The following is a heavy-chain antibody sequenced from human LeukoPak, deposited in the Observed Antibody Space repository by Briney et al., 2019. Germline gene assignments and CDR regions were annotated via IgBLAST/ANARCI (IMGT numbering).Heavy chain of an antibody. V-gene: IGHV1-69*06. J-gene: IGHJ6*04. CDR2: IIPIFGTA. CDR3: ASLRGIAVPKPMDV. Sequence: SVKVSCKASGGTFKNYAISWVRQAPGQGLEWMGGIIPIFGTANYAQKFQGRVTITADKSTSTAYMELSSLRSEDTAVYYCASLRGIAVPKPMDVWGKGTTVTVSS. D-gene: IGHD6-19*01. CDR1: GGTFKNYA.